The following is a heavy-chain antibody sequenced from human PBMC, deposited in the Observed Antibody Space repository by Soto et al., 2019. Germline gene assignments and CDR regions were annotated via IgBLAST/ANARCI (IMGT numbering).Heavy chain of an antibody. CDR3: ANGNSLFYGMDV. D-gene: IGHD4-4*01. CDR1: GGSISSGDYY. V-gene: IGHV4-31*03. J-gene: IGHJ6*02. Sequence: SETLSLTCTVPGGSISSGDYYWSWIRQHPGKGLEWIGHIYNSGSTYYNPSLKSRVTISVDTSKNQFSLKLNSVTAADTAVYYCANGNSLFYGMDVWGQGTTVTVSS. CDR2: IYNSGST.